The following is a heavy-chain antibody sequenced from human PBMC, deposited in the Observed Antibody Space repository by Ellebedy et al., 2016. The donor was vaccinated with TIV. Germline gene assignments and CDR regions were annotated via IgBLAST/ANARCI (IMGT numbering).Heavy chain of an antibody. J-gene: IGHJ4*02. Sequence: AASVKVSCKASGGIFSSYAISWVRQAPGQGLEWMGGIIPILGIAKYAQKFQGRVTITADKSTSTAYMELSSLRSEDTAVFYCATSGRSGYDNHFDYWGQGTLVTVSS. V-gene: IGHV1-69*10. CDR1: GGIFSSYA. CDR3: ATSGRSGYDNHFDY. CDR2: IIPILGIA. D-gene: IGHD3-22*01.